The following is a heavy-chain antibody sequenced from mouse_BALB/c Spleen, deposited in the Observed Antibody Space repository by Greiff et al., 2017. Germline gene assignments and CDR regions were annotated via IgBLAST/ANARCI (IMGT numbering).Heavy chain of an antibody. CDR3: ARLGTTAYAMDY. V-gene: IGHV5-9-1*01. D-gene: IGHD1-2*01. J-gene: IGHJ4*01. Sequence: EVMLVESGGGLVKPGGSLKLSCAASGFTFSSYAMSWVRQTPEKRLEWVATISSGGSYTYYPDSVKGRFTISRDNAKNTLYLQMSSLRSEDTAMYYCARLGTTAYAMDYWGQGTSVTVSS. CDR2: ISSGGSYT. CDR1: GFTFSSYA.